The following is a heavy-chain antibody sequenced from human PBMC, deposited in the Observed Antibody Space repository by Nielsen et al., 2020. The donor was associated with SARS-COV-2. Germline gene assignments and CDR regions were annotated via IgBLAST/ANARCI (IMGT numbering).Heavy chain of an antibody. CDR1: GLSIDEYA. CDR3: VKDTASARSPNSNWFDP. J-gene: IGHJ5*02. CDR2: ISRDSGSI. D-gene: IGHD2-2*01. V-gene: IGHV3-9*01. Sequence: GGSLRLSCEGSGLSIDEYAMYWVRQAPGKGLEWVSGISRDSGSIDYVDSVKGRFTISRDNAKNSVYLQMKGLRPEDTAFYYCVKDTASARSPNSNWFDPWGLGTLVTVSS.